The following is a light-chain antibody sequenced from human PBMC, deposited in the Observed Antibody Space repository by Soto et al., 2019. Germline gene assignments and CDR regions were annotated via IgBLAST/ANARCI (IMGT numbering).Light chain of an antibody. V-gene: IGLV2-14*03. J-gene: IGLJ1*01. CDR3: SSYSSSATNYV. CDR2: DVN. Sequence: QSALTQPASVSGSPGQSITISCTGTSSDVGGYDYVSWYQQHPGKAPKVIFYDVNNRPSGVSSRFSGSKSGNSASLSISGLQAEDEADYYCSSYSSSATNYVFGSGTKLTVL. CDR1: SSDVGGYDY.